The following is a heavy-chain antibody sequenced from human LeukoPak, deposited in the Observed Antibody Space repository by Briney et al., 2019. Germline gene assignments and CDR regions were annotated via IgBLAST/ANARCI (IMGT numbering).Heavy chain of an antibody. CDR1: GYTFTNYG. V-gene: IGHV1-18*01. J-gene: IGHJ4*02. CDR3: AKDYYDSSGYYYDY. Sequence: ASVKVSCKASGYTFTNYGISWVRQAPGQGLEWMGWISAYNGNTNYAQKLQGRVTMTTDTSTSTAYMELRSLRSDDTAVYYCAKDYYDSSGYYYDYWGQGTLVTVSS. D-gene: IGHD3-22*01. CDR2: ISAYNGNT.